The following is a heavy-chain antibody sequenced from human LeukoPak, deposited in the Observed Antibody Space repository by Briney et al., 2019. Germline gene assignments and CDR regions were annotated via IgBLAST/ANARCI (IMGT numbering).Heavy chain of an antibody. J-gene: IGHJ6*03. CDR2: IRYDGSNK. CDR1: GFTFSSYG. V-gene: IGHV3-30*02. CDR3: ARATIRVNGDGNNYYSYLDV. D-gene: IGHD5-24*01. Sequence: GGSLRLSCAASGFTFSSYGMHWVRQAPGKGLEWVTFIRYDGSNKYYADSVKGRFTISRDNSKNSLYLQMNSLRAEDTAVYYCARATIRVNGDGNNYYSYLDVWGKGTTVTVSS.